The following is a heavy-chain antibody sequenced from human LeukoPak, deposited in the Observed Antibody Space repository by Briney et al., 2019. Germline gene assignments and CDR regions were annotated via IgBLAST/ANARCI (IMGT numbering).Heavy chain of an antibody. CDR3: ARATIFGVVIGP. Sequence: SETLSLTCTVSGGSISSSGYYWGWIRQPPGKGLEWIGSIYYSGSTYYNPSLKSRVTISVDTSKNQFTLKLSSVTAADTAVYYCARATIFGVVIGPWGQGTLVTVSS. CDR2: IYYSGST. CDR1: GGSISSSGYY. J-gene: IGHJ5*02. D-gene: IGHD3-3*01. V-gene: IGHV4-39*06.